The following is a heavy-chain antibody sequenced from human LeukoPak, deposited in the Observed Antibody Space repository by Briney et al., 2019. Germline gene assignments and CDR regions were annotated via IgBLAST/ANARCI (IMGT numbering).Heavy chain of an antibody. Sequence: GGSLRFSCAASGCTFSSYAMSWVRQAPGKGLEWVSAISGSGGSTYYADSVKGRFTISRDNSKNTLYLQMNSLRAEDKAVYYCANNYYDSSGPSWYWGQGTLVTVSS. CDR3: ANNYYDSSGPSWY. CDR2: ISGSGGST. V-gene: IGHV3-23*01. CDR1: GCTFSSYA. J-gene: IGHJ4*02. D-gene: IGHD3-22*01.